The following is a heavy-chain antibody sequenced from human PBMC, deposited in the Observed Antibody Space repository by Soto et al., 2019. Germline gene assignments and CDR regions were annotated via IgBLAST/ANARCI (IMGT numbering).Heavy chain of an antibody. J-gene: IGHJ4*02. Sequence: EVQLVESGGGLVQPGGSLRLSCVASGFTFSDHPMDWVRQAPGKGLGWVGRARNRAHSYTTAYAASVKGRFTISRDDAKNSLSLQMSSLNAEDSAVYFCASLMGASFDLWGQGTLVTVSS. CDR3: ASLMGASFDL. CDR1: GFTFSDHP. CDR2: ARNRAHSYTT. V-gene: IGHV3-72*01. D-gene: IGHD2-8*01.